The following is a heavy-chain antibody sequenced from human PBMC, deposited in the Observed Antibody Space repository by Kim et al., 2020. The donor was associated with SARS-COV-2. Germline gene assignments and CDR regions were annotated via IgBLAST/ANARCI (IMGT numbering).Heavy chain of an antibody. CDR3: ARDLIPLYGGFFDF. J-gene: IGHJ3*01. V-gene: IGHV3-33*01. CDR2: IWYDGSNK. Sequence: GGSLRLSCAASGFTFSSYGMHWVRQAPGKGLEWVAVIWYDGSNKYYADSVKGRFTISRDNSKNTLYLQMNSLRAEDTAVYYCARDLIPLYGGFFDFWGQGTMVTVSS. D-gene: IGHD3-10*01. CDR1: GFTFSSYG.